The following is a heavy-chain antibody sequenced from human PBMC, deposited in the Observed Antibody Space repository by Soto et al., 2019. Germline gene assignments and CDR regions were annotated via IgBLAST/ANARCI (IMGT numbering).Heavy chain of an antibody. CDR1: GGSISGNY. J-gene: IGHJ4*02. D-gene: IGHD1-26*01. Sequence: SETLSLTCSVSGGSISGNYWSWIRQPPGKGLEWIGYIYYIGNTHYNPSLKSRVTISVDTSKNQFSLKLSSVNAADTAVYYCVRSRHPVGIFDLWGQGTLVTVSS. V-gene: IGHV4-59*01. CDR2: IYYIGNT. CDR3: VRSRHPVGIFDL.